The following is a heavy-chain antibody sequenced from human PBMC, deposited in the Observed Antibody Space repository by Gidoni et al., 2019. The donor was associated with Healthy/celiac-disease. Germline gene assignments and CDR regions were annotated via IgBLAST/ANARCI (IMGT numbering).Heavy chain of an antibody. Sequence: QVQLQESGPGLVKPSETLSLTCTVSGGSISSYYWSWSRQPAGKGLEWIGRIYTSGSTNYNPSLKSRVTMSVDTSKNQFSLKLSSVTAADTAVYYCARDRIGVVPAAVNWFDPWGQGTLVTVSS. CDR3: ARDRIGVVPAAVNWFDP. D-gene: IGHD2-2*01. J-gene: IGHJ5*02. V-gene: IGHV4-4*07. CDR2: IYTSGST. CDR1: GGSISSYY.